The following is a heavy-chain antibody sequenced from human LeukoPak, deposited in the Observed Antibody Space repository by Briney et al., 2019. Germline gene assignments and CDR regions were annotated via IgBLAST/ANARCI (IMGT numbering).Heavy chain of an antibody. D-gene: IGHD6-19*01. CDR1: GGSISSYY. Sequence: SETLSLTCTVSGGSISSYYWGWIRQPPGKGLEWIGSIYYSGSTYYNPSLKSRVTISVDTSKNQFSLKLSSVTAADTAIYYCARAVSGRFDHWGQGTLVTVSS. J-gene: IGHJ4*02. CDR2: IYYSGST. V-gene: IGHV4-39*01. CDR3: ARAVSGRFDH.